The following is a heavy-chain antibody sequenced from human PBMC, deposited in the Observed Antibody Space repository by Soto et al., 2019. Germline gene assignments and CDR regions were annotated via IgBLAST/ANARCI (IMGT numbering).Heavy chain of an antibody. D-gene: IGHD3-9*01. CDR2: IYHSGST. CDR3: ARARTGSYYYYGMDV. Sequence: SETLSLTCAVSGGSISSGGYSWSWIRQPPGKGLEWIGYIYHSGSTYYNPSLKSRVTISVDRSKNQFSLKLSSVTAADTAVYYCARARTGSYYYYGMDVWGQGTTVTV. CDR1: GGSISSGGYS. V-gene: IGHV4-30-2*01. J-gene: IGHJ6*02.